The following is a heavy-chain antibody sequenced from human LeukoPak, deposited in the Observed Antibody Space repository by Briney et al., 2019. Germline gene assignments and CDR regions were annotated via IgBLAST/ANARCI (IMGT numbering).Heavy chain of an antibody. V-gene: IGHV4-61*02. D-gene: IGHD5-12*01. CDR2: IYTGGST. CDR1: GGSISSGNYY. Sequence: SETLSLTCTVSGGSISSGNYYWNWIRQPAGKGVEWFGRIYTGGSTNFNPSLKSRVTISVDTSKNQFSLKLSSVTAADTAVYYCARGPRVDRFDYWGQGTLVTVSS. J-gene: IGHJ4*02. CDR3: ARGPRVDRFDY.